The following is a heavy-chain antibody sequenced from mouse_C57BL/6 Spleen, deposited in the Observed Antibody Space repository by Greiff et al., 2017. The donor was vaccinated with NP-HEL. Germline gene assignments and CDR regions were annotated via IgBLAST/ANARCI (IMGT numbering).Heavy chain of an antibody. Sequence: DVMLVESGEGLVKPGGSLKLSCAASGFTFSSYAMSWVRQTPEKRLEWVAYISSGGDYIYYADTVKGRFTISRDNARNTLHLQMSSLKSEDTAMYYCTRDSNWDVRVFAYWGQGTLVTVSA. CDR1: GFTFSSYA. J-gene: IGHJ3*01. CDR2: ISSGGDYI. D-gene: IGHD4-1*01. V-gene: IGHV5-9-1*02. CDR3: TRDSNWDVRVFAY.